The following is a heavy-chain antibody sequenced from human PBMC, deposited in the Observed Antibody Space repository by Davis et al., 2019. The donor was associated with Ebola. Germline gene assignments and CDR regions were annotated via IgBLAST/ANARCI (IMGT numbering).Heavy chain of an antibody. CDR1: GLTFGTYW. V-gene: IGHV3-33*08. J-gene: IGHJ4*02. CDR3: ARVAYGGDIDY. CDR2: IWYDGSNK. Sequence: GGSLRLSCAASGLTFGTYWMTWVRQAPGKGLEWVAVIWYDGSNKYYADSVKGRFTISRDNSKNTLYLQMNSLRAEDTAVYYCARVAYGGDIDYWGQGTLVTVSS. D-gene: IGHD4-23*01.